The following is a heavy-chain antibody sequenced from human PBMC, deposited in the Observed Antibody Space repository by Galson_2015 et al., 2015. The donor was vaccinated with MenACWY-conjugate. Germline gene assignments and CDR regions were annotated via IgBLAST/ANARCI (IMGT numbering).Heavy chain of an antibody. CDR3: ARHPPGGRGMDV. J-gene: IGHJ6*02. D-gene: IGHD1-26*01. CDR1: GYNFITYW. CDR2: ISPIDSKT. V-gene: IGHV5-51*01. Sequence: SGAEVKKPGESLKISCKASGYNFITYWIGWVRQVPGKGLEWVGLISPIDSKTRYSPAFEGRVTISADNSITTAYLQWNSLQASDTAMYCCARHPPGGRGMDVWGQGTTVTVSS.